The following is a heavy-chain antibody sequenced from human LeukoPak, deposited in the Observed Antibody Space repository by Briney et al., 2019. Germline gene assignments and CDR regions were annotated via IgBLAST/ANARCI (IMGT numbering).Heavy chain of an antibody. CDR3: ARDKSRGASSPYFDY. CDR2: ISYDGSNK. J-gene: IGHJ4*02. CDR1: GFTFSSYA. Sequence: GRSLRLSCAASGFTFSSYAMHWVRQAPGKGLEWVAVISYDGSNKYYADSVKGRFTISRDNSKNTLYLQMNSLRAEDTAVYCCARDKSRGASSPYFDYWGQGTLVTVSS. V-gene: IGHV3-30-3*01. D-gene: IGHD3-10*01.